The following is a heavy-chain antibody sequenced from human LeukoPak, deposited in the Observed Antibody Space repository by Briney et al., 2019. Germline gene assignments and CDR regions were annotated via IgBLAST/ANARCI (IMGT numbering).Heavy chain of an antibody. J-gene: IGHJ4*02. Sequence: KPSETLSLTCTVSGGSINRYYWIWIREPPGKGLEWIGYIHDTGSTKNNPSLRSRVTISVDPSENQVSLKMRFVTAADTAVYYCGRSGYYDSSIDYWGQGTLVTVSS. CDR2: IHDTGST. D-gene: IGHD3-22*01. CDR3: GRSGYYDSSIDY. V-gene: IGHV4-59*01. CDR1: GGSINRYY.